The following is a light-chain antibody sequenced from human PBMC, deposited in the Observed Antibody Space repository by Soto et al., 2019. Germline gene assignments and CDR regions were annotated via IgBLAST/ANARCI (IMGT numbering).Light chain of an antibody. CDR2: EVS. CDR1: SSDVGGYNY. Sequence: QSALTQPPSASGSLGQSVTISCTGTSSDVGGYNYVSWYQQRPGKAPKFMIYEVSKRPSGVPDRFSGSKSGNTASLTVSGLQAEDEADYYCSSYAGSNNVVFGGGTKLTVL. CDR3: SSYAGSNNVV. J-gene: IGLJ2*01. V-gene: IGLV2-8*01.